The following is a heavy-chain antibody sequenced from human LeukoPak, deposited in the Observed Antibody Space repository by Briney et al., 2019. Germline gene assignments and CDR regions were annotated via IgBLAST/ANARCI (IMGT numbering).Heavy chain of an antibody. CDR2: ISYDGSNK. CDR1: GFTFSSYG. CDR3: AKESAGYCSGGSCLGLDY. J-gene: IGHJ4*02. Sequence: GGSLRLSCAASGFTFSSYGMHWVRQAPGKGLEWVAVISYDGSNKYYADSVKGRFTISRDNSKNTLYPQMNSLRAEDTAVYYCAKESAGYCSGGSCLGLDYWGQGTLVTVSS. V-gene: IGHV3-30*18. D-gene: IGHD2-15*01.